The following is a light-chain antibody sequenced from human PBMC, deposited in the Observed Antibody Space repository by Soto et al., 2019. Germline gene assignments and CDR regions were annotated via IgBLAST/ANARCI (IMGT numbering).Light chain of an antibody. CDR3: AAWDDSLNGSYV. Sequence: QSLLTQPPPASGTPGQRVTISCSGNSPNIGSNTVNWYQQLPGTAPKLLIYSNNQRPSGGPDRFSGSKSGTSASLAISGLQSEDEADYYCAAWDDSLNGSYVFGTGTKVTVL. J-gene: IGLJ1*01. CDR2: SNN. V-gene: IGLV1-44*01. CDR1: SPNIGSNT.